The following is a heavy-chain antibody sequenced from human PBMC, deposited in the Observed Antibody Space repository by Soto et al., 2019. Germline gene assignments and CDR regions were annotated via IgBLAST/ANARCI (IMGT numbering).Heavy chain of an antibody. CDR2: IRSKAYGGTT. Sequence: LRLSCTASGFTFGDYAMSWVRQAPGKGLEWVGFIRSKAYGGTTEYAASVKGRFTISRDDSKSIAYLQMNSLKTEDTAVYYCTRAPAKYYDFWSGYNPYYYYGMDVWGQGTTVTVSS. CDR1: GFTFGDYA. J-gene: IGHJ6*02. D-gene: IGHD3-3*01. CDR3: TRAPAKYYDFWSGYNPYYYYGMDV. V-gene: IGHV3-49*04.